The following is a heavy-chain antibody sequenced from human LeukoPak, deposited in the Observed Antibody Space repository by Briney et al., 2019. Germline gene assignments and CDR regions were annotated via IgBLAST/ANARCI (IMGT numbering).Heavy chain of an antibody. J-gene: IGHJ6*03. CDR1: DGSISSHY. D-gene: IGHD3-3*01. CDR2: IYYSGST. CDR3: ARTITYDFWSGYYSYYYYMDV. V-gene: IGHV4-59*11. Sequence: KSSETLSLTCTVSDGSISSHYWSWIRQPPGKGLEWIGYIYYSGSTNYNPSLKSRVTISVDTFKNQFSLKLSSVTAADTAVYYCARTITYDFWSGYYSYYYYMDVWGKGTTVTVSS.